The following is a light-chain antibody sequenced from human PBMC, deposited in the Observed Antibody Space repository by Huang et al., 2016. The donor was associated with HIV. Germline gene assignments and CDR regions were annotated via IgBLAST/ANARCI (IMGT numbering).Light chain of an antibody. Sequence: DIQMTQSPSSVSASVGDRVTITCRASKGISSWLAWYQQKPGRAPKLLIYGASSLQSGVPTRFSGIGSGTDFTLTISSLQPEDFATYYCQQANSFPWTFGQGTKVEIK. CDR3: QQANSFPWT. CDR2: GAS. CDR1: KGISSW. V-gene: IGKV1-12*02. J-gene: IGKJ1*01.